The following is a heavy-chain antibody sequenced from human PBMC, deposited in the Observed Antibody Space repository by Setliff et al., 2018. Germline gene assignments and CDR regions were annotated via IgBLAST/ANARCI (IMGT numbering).Heavy chain of an antibody. CDR3: ARGGTSRYFDY. D-gene: IGHD5-12*01. Sequence: PSETLSLTCTVSGGSFSTYYWSWIRQAPGKGLEWIGHVYYSGAANYNPSLKSRVTVSVDTSKNQFSLRLISVTAADTAVYYCARGGTSRYFDYWGQGTPVTSPQ. V-gene: IGHV4-59*01. CDR2: VYYSGAA. J-gene: IGHJ4*02. CDR1: GGSFSTYY.